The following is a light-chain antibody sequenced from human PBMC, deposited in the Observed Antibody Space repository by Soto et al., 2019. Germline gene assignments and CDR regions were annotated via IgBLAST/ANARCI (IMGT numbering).Light chain of an antibody. Sequence: EIVLTQSPATLSLSPGQRATLSCRASQSVSTYLAWYQQKPGQAPRLLIYDASTRATGIPARFSGSGSRTDFTLNISSLEPEDFAGYYCQQRSNWPPTWTLGQGTKVEIK. CDR2: DAS. CDR1: QSVSTY. CDR3: QQRSNWPPTWT. V-gene: IGKV3-11*01. J-gene: IGKJ1*01.